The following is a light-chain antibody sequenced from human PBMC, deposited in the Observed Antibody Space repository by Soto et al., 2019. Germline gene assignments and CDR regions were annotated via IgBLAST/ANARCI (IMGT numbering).Light chain of an antibody. CDR3: QQRGNWPRT. CDR2: DAS. V-gene: IGKV3-11*01. CDR1: QSVSSY. Sequence: EIVLTQSPATLSLSPGERATLSCRASQSVSSYLAWYQQKPGQAPRLLIYDASNRATGIPARFSGSGSGTDFTLTISRLEPEDFAVYYCQQRGNWPRTFGGGTKVEIK. J-gene: IGKJ4*01.